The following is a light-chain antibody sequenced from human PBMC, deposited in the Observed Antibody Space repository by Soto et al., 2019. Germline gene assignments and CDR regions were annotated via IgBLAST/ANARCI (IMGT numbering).Light chain of an antibody. J-gene: IGLJ1*01. Sequence: SGLTQPGSGSGSPGQSITISCTRSNSGVGSFNFVSWYQQHPGKGPKVMIYEVTKRPLGVCDRFSGSKSGDTASLTISGLQAEDEADYYCCSDAGRSTYVFGGGTKVTVL. CDR2: EVT. CDR1: NSGVGSFNF. V-gene: IGLV2-23*02. CDR3: CSDAGRSTYV.